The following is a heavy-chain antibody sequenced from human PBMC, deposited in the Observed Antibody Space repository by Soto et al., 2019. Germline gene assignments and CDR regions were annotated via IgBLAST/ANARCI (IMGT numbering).Heavy chain of an antibody. CDR1: GESFSGYY. D-gene: IGHD1-20*01. CDR2: IHDSGST. V-gene: IGHV4-34*01. Sequence: SETLSLTCAVYGESFSGYYWSWIRQPPGKGLEWIGEIHDSGSTNYNPSLKSRATISVDTSKNQFSLRLTSVTAADTAIYYCTRRYNWNDNYFDPWGPGALVTVSS. J-gene: IGHJ5*02. CDR3: TRRYNWNDNYFDP.